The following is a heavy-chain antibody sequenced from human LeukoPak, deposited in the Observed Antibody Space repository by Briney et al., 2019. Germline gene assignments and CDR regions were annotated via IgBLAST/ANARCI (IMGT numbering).Heavy chain of an antibody. Sequence: PGGSLRLSCAASGFTFSDYYMNWIRQAPGKGLEWVSYISSSGSTIYYADSVKGRFTISRDNSKNTLYLQMNSLRAEDTAVYYCAKVLRPNSYSSSWFFDYWGQGTLVTVSS. CDR3: AKVLRPNSYSSSWFFDY. CDR1: GFTFSDYY. CDR2: ISSSGSTI. J-gene: IGHJ4*02. D-gene: IGHD6-13*01. V-gene: IGHV3-11*01.